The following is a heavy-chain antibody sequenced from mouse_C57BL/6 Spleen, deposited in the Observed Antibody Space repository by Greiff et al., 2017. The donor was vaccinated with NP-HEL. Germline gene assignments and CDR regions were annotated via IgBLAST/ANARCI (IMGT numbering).Heavy chain of an antibody. CDR3: TTNTTVVAGYYFDY. CDR1: GFNIKDDY. V-gene: IGHV14-4*01. Sequence: EVQLQESGAELVRPGASVKLSCTASGFNIKDDYMHWVKQRPEQGLEWIGWIDPENGDTEYASKFQGKATITADTSSNTAYLQLSSLTSEDTAVYYCTTNTTVVAGYYFDYWGQGTTLTVSS. J-gene: IGHJ2*01. CDR2: IDPENGDT. D-gene: IGHD1-1*01.